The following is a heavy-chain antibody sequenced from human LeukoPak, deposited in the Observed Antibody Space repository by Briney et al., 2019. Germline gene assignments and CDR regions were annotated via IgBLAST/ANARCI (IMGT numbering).Heavy chain of an antibody. V-gene: IGHV3-9*01. CDR2: ISWNSGSI. D-gene: IGHD5-18*01. CDR1: GFTFDDYA. Sequence: GRSLRLSCAASGFTFDDYAMHWVRQAPGKGLEWVSGISWNSGSIGYADSVKGRFTISRDNAKNSLYLQMNSLRAEDTALYYCAKDDTAMPDDAFDIWGQGTMVTVSS. J-gene: IGHJ3*02. CDR3: AKDDTAMPDDAFDI.